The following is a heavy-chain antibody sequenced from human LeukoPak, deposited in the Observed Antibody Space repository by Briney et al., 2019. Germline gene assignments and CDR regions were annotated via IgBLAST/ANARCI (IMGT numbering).Heavy chain of an antibody. CDR3: ARLLYYYDSSGYYYSYYFDC. CDR1: GYSFTSYW. D-gene: IGHD3-22*01. CDR2: IDPSDSYT. V-gene: IGHV5-10-1*01. Sequence: GESLKISCKGSGYSFTSYWISWVRQMPGKGLEWMGRIDPSDSYTNYSPSFQGHVTISADKSISTAYLQWSSLKASDTAMYYCARLLYYYDSSGYYYSYYFDCWGQGTLVTVSS. J-gene: IGHJ4*02.